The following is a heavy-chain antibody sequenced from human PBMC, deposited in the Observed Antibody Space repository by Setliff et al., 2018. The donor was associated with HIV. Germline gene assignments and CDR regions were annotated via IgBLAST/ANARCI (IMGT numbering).Heavy chain of an antibody. CDR2: ISGTDNTI. CDR3: TKDKLRWRSIATSADMDV. Sequence: PGGSLRLSCAASGFTFSSYDMNWVRQAPGKGLEWVSHISGTDNTIYYADSVKGRFTISRDNSKSSLYLQMNRLRTEDTALYFCTKDKLRWRSIATSADMDVWGKGTTVTVSS. D-gene: IGHD3-16*01. J-gene: IGHJ6*03. CDR1: GFTFSSYD. V-gene: IGHV3-48*03.